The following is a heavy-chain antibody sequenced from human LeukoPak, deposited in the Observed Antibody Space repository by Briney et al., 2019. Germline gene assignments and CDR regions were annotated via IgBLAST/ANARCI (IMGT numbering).Heavy chain of an antibody. J-gene: IGHJ4*02. CDR1: GFTFSSYS. D-gene: IGHD3-22*01. CDR3: ARDLTYYDSSGWY. V-gene: IGHV3-21*01. CDR2: ISSSSSYI. Sequence: GSLRLSCAASGFTFSSYSMNWVRQAPGKGLEWVSSISSSSSYIYYADSVKGRFTISRDNAKNSLYLQMNSLRAEDTAVYYCARDLTYYDSSGWYWGQGTLVTVSS.